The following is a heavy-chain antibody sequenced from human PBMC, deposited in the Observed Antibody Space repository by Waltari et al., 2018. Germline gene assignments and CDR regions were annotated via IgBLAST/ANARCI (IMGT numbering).Heavy chain of an antibody. Sequence: QVLLVQSGAEFKEPGASVKVSCGTSGYRFGSFGIGWVRQVPGQGLEWMGGITGYNDRTVYAEKFQGRVTMTRDTSTTTAHMELRALTSGDTAVYFCARGRTVRTYDYFDSWGQGTLVTVSS. V-gene: IGHV1-18*01. CDR3: ARGRTVRTYDYFDS. CDR1: GYRFGSFG. D-gene: IGHD4-4*01. J-gene: IGHJ4*02. CDR2: ITGYNDRT.